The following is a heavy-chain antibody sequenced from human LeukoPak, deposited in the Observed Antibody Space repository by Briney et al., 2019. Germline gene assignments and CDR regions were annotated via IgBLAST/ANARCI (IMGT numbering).Heavy chain of an antibody. D-gene: IGHD6-6*01. CDR2: IHPGTGDT. Sequence: ASVKVSCKTSGYNFTGYHIHWVRQAPGQGLEWMGWIHPGTGDTRYTLKFQGRVTMTRDTSINTAYLELSGLKSNDTAVYYCARKGAEYSRSPLLNAWFDPWGQGTLITVSS. J-gene: IGHJ5*02. V-gene: IGHV1-2*02. CDR3: ARKGAEYSRSPLLNAWFDP. CDR1: GYNFTGYH.